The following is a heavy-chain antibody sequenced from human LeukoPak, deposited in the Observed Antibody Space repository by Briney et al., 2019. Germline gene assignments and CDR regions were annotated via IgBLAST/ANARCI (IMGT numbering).Heavy chain of an antibody. V-gene: IGHV3-30*18. CDR2: ISYDGSNK. J-gene: IGHJ4*02. CDR3: AKDLEILWFGELFDY. CDR1: GFTFSSYG. D-gene: IGHD3-10*01. Sequence: GGSLRLSCAASGFTFSSYGMHWVRQAPGKGLEWVAVISYDGSNKYYADSVKGRFTISRDNSKNTLYLQMNSLRAEDTAVYYCAKDLEILWFGELFDYWGQGTLVTVSS.